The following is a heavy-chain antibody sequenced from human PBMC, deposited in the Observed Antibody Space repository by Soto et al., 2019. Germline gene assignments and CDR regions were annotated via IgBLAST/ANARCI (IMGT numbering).Heavy chain of an antibody. CDR1: GGSISSYY. J-gene: IGHJ4*02. CDR2: IYYSGST. V-gene: IGHV4-59*08. D-gene: IGHD6-13*01. Sequence: QVQLQESGPGLVKPSETLSLTCTVSGGSISSYYWSWIRQPPGKGLEWIGYIYYSGSTNYNPSLKSRVTISVDTSKNQFSLKLSCVTAADTAVYYCASMKIAAAGTVFDYWGQGTLVTVSS. CDR3: ASMKIAAAGTVFDY.